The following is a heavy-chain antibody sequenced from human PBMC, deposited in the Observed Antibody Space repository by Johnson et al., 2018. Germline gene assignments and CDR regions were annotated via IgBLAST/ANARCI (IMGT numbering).Heavy chain of an antibody. D-gene: IGHD6-13*01. CDR3: TTGSLLPLAAFDI. V-gene: IGHV3-15*07. CDR1: GFTFNHAW. Sequence: EVQLVESGGGLVKPGGSLRLSCAASGFTFNHAWMIWVRQAPGKGLEWVGRIKSKTDGGTTDYAAPVKGRFTISRDDSKNTVYLHMNSLKTEDTAVYYCTTGSLLPLAAFDIWGQGTMVTVSS. J-gene: IGHJ3*02. CDR2: IKSKTDGGTT.